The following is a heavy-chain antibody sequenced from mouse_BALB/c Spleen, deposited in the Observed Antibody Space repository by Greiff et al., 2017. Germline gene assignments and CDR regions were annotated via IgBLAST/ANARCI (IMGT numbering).Heavy chain of an antibody. Sequence: QVQLQQSGAELVRPGSSVKISCKASGYAFSSYWMNWVKQRPGQGLEWIGQIYPGDGDTNYNGKFKGKATLTADKSSSTAYMQLSSLTSEDSAVYFCARSGYGNRYWYFDVWGAGTTVTVSS. D-gene: IGHD2-1*01. CDR2: IYPGDGDT. V-gene: IGHV1-80*01. CDR3: ARSGYGNRYWYFDV. CDR1: GYAFSSYW. J-gene: IGHJ1*01.